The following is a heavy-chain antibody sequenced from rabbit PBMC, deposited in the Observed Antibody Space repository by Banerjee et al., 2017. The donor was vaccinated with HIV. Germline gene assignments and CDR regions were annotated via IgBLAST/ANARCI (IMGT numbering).Heavy chain of an antibody. CDR2: IYISSGST. D-gene: IGHD8-1*01. CDR1: GFSFSSSYY. V-gene: IGHV1S43*01. CDR3: ARESGTTYYIGWLDL. Sequence: QEQLVESGGGLVQPEGSLTLTCTASGFSFSSSYYMSWVRQAPGKGLEWIGCIYISSGSTWYASWVNGRFTISRSTSLNTVDLKMTSLTAADTATYFCARESGTTYYIGWLDLWGQGTLVTVS. J-gene: IGHJ5*01.